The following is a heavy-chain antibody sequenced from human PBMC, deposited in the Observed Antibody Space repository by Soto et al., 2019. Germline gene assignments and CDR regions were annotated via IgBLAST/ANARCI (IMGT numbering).Heavy chain of an antibody. CDR3: ARGSLATEDY. D-gene: IGHD5-12*01. CDR1: GFTFSSYS. V-gene: IGHV3-21*01. CDR2: ISSSSSYI. Sequence: XGSLRLSCAASGFTFSSYSMNWVRQAPGKGLEWVSSISSSSSYIYYADSVKGRFTISRDNAKNSLYLQMNSLRAEDTAMYYCARGSLATEDYWGQGTLVTVSS. J-gene: IGHJ4*02.